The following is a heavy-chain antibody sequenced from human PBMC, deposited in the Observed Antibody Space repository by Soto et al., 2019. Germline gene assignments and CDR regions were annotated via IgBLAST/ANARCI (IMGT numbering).Heavy chain of an antibody. J-gene: IGHJ5*02. D-gene: IGHD2-2*01. Sequence: QLQLQESGSGLVKPSQTLSLTCAVSGGSISSGGYSWSWIRQPPGKGLEWIGYIYHSGSTHYITCLKTRVTIPVARPMNQSSLRLSSVSAADTAVYYCARVPDRWGQGTLVTVSS. CDR3: ARVPDR. CDR1: GGSISSGGYS. CDR2: IYHSGST. V-gene: IGHV4-30-2*01.